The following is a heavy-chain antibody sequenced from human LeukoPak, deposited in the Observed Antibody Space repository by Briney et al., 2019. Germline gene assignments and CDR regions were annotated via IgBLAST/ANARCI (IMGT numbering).Heavy chain of an antibody. V-gene: IGHV3-48*03. J-gene: IGHJ4*02. CDR2: ISNSGNTI. CDR1: GFTFSSSE. D-gene: IGHD1-1*01. CDR3: ARVFSNPTGNDY. Sequence: PGGSLRLSCAASGFTFSSSEMNWVRQAPGKGLEWVSYISNSGNTIFYADSVKGRFTISRDNGKNSLYLQMNSLRDEDTAVYYCARVFSNPTGNDYWGQGTLVTVSS.